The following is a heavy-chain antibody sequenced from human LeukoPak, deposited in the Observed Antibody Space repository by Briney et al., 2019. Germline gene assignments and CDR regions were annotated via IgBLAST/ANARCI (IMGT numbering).Heavy chain of an antibody. CDR1: GFIFRSFG. V-gene: IGHV3-30*02. D-gene: IGHD6-25*01. Sequence: GGSMRLSCTASGFIFRSFGMHWVRQAPGKGLEWVAFVRHDGSDIYYADSVKGRFTISRDISKNILYLQINSLRTEDTAVYYSVKDSKAADPFDSWGQGTLVTVSS. CDR2: VRHDGSDI. J-gene: IGHJ5*01. CDR3: VKDSKAADPFDS.